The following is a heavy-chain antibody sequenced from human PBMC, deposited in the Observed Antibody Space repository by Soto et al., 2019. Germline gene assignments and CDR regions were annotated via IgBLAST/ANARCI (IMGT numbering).Heavy chain of an antibody. CDR3: ARTHSSSWNAFDI. V-gene: IGHV5-51*01. J-gene: IGHJ3*02. CDR2: IYPGDSDT. CDR1: GYSFTSYW. Sequence: PGESLKNSCKCSGYSFTSYWIGLVRQMPGKGLEWMGVIYPGDSDTRYSPSFQGQVTISADKSISTAYLQWSSLKASDTAMYYCARTHSSSWNAFDIWGQGTMVTVSS. D-gene: IGHD6-13*01.